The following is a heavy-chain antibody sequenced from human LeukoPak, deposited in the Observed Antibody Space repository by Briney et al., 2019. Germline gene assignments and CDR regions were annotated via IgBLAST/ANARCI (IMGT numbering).Heavy chain of an antibody. J-gene: IGHJ5*02. D-gene: IGHD3-22*01. CDR2: ISGSGGST. CDR1: GFTFSSYA. V-gene: IGHV3-23*01. Sequence: GGSLRLSCAASGFTFSSYAMSWVRQAPGKGLEWVSGISGSGGSTYYADSVKGRFTISRDNSKNTLYLQMNSLRAEDTAVYYCAKRAYYDSSGSMTNWFDPWGQGTLVTVSS. CDR3: AKRAYYDSSGSMTNWFDP.